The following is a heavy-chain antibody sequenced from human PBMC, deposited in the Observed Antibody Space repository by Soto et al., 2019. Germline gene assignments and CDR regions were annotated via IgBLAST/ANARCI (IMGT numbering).Heavy chain of an antibody. CDR3: ARDPADIRVVPAAQSGSGIDA. CDR1: GETFTSYY. V-gene: IGHV1-46*01. Sequence: APVKGACTTSGETFTSYYMHWLRRAPGQGLKWMGIINPSGGSTSYAQKFQGRVTMTRDTSTSTAYMELSSLRSEDTAVYDCARDPADIRVVPAAQSGSGIDAWGHGPPGT. D-gene: IGHD2-2*01. J-gene: IGHJ6*02. CDR2: INPSGGST.